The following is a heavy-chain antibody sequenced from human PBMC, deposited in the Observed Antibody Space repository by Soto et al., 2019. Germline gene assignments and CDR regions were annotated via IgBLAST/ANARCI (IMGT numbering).Heavy chain of an antibody. CDR3: TRDIARPGNYMNDAFRI. CDR1: GFTFRGSG. Sequence: QVPLVESGGGVVQPGRSLTLSCAVSGFTFRGSGLHWVRQAPGKGLEWVAVIWYDGTTKYYADSVKGRFTISRDSSKNTMYLQMDRLRAEDTAVYYCTRDIARPGNYMNDAFRIWGQGTKVTVSS. J-gene: IGHJ3*02. D-gene: IGHD3-10*01. CDR2: IWYDGTTK. V-gene: IGHV3-33*01.